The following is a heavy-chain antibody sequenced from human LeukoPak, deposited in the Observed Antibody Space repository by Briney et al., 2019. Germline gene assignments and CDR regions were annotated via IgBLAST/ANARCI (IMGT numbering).Heavy chain of an antibody. CDR1: GGTFSSYA. V-gene: IGHV1-69*13. D-gene: IGHD2/OR15-2a*01. J-gene: IGHJ6*03. Sequence: SVKASCKASGGTFSSYAISWVRQAPGQGLEWMGSVIPIFGSASYGQNFQDRVTITADESTNTAYLDLSSLRSDDTAVYYCARAQSTFDYYYYMDVWGKGTTVTVSS. CDR3: ARAQSTFDYYYYMDV. CDR2: VIPIFGSA.